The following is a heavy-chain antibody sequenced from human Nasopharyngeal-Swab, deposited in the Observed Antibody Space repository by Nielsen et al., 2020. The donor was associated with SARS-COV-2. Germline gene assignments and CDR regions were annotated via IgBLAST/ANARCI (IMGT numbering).Heavy chain of an antibody. D-gene: IGHD4-11*01. CDR1: GYSFRTYG. CDR3: ARGTADYSNPSFDY. Sequence: GESLKISCVASGYSFRTYGMSWVRQAPGKGLEWVAAIVGSGDISGSGGSTYYADSVKGRFTISRDNSKNTLSLQMNSLRAEDTAVYYCARGTADYSNPSFDYWGQGTLVTVPS. CDR2: IVGSGDISGSGGST. J-gene: IGHJ4*02. V-gene: IGHV3-23*01.